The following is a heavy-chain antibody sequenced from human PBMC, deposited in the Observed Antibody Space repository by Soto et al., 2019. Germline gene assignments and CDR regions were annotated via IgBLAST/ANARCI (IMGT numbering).Heavy chain of an antibody. V-gene: IGHV1-46*01. J-gene: IGHJ3*02. Sequence: ASVKVSCKASGNTFTSYYMHWVRQAPGQGPEWMGLVNPSGGSTYYAQKFRGRVTMTRDTSTNTLYMELSSLRFDDTAVYYCACFITASGTHDAFDIWGQGTMVTVSS. CDR1: GNTFTSYY. D-gene: IGHD6-25*01. CDR2: VNPSGGST. CDR3: ACFITASGTHDAFDI.